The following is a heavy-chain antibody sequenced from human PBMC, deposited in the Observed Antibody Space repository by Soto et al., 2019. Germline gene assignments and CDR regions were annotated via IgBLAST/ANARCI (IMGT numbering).Heavy chain of an antibody. CDR2: LSGSGGST. CDR3: AKDTVPVATPWFDP. Sequence: VRSLRLSCAASGFTFSNYAMSWVRQAPGKGLEWVSTLSGSGGSTYYADSVKGRFTISRDNSKNTLYLQMNSLRAEDTAVYYCAKDTVPVATPWFDPWGQGTLVTVSS. CDR1: GFTFSNYA. D-gene: IGHD2-2*01. V-gene: IGHV3-23*01. J-gene: IGHJ5*02.